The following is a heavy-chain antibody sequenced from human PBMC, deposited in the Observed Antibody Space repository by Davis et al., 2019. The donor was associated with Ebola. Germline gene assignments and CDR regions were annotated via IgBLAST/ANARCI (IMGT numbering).Heavy chain of an antibody. V-gene: IGHV3-48*03. CDR1: GFTFNKYE. D-gene: IGHD3-22*01. CDR2: ISSGSSTI. J-gene: IGHJ4*02. Sequence: GESLKISCAASGFTFNKYEMNWVRQAPGKGLEWVSFISSGSSTIDYADSVKGRFTISRDNAKNSLYLQMNSLRAEDTAVYYCASLYYYDPSGYKPYWGQGTLVTVSS. CDR3: ASLYYYDPSGYKPY.